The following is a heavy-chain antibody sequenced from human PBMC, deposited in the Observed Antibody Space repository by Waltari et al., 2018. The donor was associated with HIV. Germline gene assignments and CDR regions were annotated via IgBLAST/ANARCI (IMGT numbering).Heavy chain of an antibody. CDR1: GFTFNNAW. J-gene: IGHJ4*02. CDR3: TTRIVGPTFDY. V-gene: IGHV3-15*01. Sequence: EVQLVESGGGLVKPGGSLRLSCAASGFTFNNAWMSWVRQTPGKGLECVGRIKSKTDGGTTNYAAPVNGRFTISRDDSKNTLYLQMNSLRTEDTAVYYCTTRIVGPTFDYWGQGTLVTVSS. D-gene: IGHD1-26*01. CDR2: IKSKTDGGTT.